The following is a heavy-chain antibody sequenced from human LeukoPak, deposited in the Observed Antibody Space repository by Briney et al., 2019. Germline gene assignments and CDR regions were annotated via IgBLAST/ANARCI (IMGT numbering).Heavy chain of an antibody. D-gene: IGHD2-15*01. CDR2: IRRKAKSYMT. Sequence: PGGSLRLSCAASGLIFSGSAMDWVSQAAGRGMEWVGRIRRKAKSYMTAYAASVNGTFIISIDDSMNTAYLQMNSLQTEDTAVYYCTRHSDKYCSGAGCYVYNFYGMDVWGQGTTVTISS. J-gene: IGHJ6*02. CDR1: GLIFSGSA. CDR3: TRHSDKYCSGAGCYVYNFYGMDV. V-gene: IGHV3-73*01.